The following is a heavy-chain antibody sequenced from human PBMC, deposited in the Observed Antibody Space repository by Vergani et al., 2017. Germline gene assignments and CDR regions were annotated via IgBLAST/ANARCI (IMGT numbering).Heavy chain of an antibody. Sequence: QLQLQESCPGLVKPSETLSLTCTVSGGSISSSSYYWGWIRQPPGKGLEWIGRIYYSGSTYYNPSLKSRVTISVDTSKNQFSLKLSSVTAADTAVYYCARQPEGDYRGTFISYFDYWGQGTLVTVSS. V-gene: IGHV4-39*01. J-gene: IGHJ4*02. CDR2: IYYSGST. CDR1: GGSISSSSYY. D-gene: IGHD4-11*01. CDR3: ARQPEGDYRGTFISYFDY.